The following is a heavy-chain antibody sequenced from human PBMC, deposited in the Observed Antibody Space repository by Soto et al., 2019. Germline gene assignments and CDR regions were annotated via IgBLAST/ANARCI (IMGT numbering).Heavy chain of an antibody. Sequence: PSETLSLTCAVYGGSFSGYYWSWIRQPPGKGLEWIGEINHSGSTNYNPSLKSRVTISVDTSKNQFSLKLSSVTAADTAVYYCARVPPPSITIFGAGNWFDPWGQGTLVTVSS. J-gene: IGHJ5*02. CDR1: GGSFSGYY. CDR3: ARVPPPSITIFGAGNWFDP. CDR2: INHSGST. V-gene: IGHV4-34*01. D-gene: IGHD3-3*01.